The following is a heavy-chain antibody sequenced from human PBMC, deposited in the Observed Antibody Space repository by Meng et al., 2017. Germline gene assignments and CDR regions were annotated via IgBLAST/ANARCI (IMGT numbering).Heavy chain of an antibody. CDR3: SCDQCNSASYFPIVV. CDR2: IRSKPYGGTE. CDR1: GFTIGDYA. J-gene: IGHJ3*01. Sequence: GESLKISCTASGFTIGDYALTWFRQAPGKGLEWVGFIRSKPYGGTEAYAASVKGRFTITRDDSKSIAYLQMNSLKTEDTAVYYGSCDQCNSASYFPIVVWGPGTMVAVSS. V-gene: IGHV3-49*03. D-gene: IGHD2-2*01.